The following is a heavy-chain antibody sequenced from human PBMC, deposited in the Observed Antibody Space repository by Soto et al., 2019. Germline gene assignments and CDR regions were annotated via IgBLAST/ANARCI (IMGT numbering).Heavy chain of an antibody. D-gene: IGHD3-22*01. CDR2: INAGNGHT. V-gene: IGHV1-3*01. Sequence: QVQLVQSGAEVKKPGASVKVSCKASGYTFTSYAMHWVRQAPGQRLEWMGWINAGNGHTKYSQKFQGRVTITRHTAASTAYMELTSLRSEDTAVYYCARSSGFYYVDYWGQGTLVTVSS. J-gene: IGHJ4*02. CDR3: ARSSGFYYVDY. CDR1: GYTFTSYA.